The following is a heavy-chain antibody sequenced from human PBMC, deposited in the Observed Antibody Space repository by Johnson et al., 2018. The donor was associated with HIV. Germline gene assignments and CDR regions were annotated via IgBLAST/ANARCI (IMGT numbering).Heavy chain of an antibody. V-gene: IGHV3-23*04. CDR3: ASGNLWEPPPDDAFDI. CDR1: GFTFSSYA. J-gene: IGHJ3*02. CDR2: ISGSGGST. Sequence: VQLVESGGGLVQPGGSLRLSCAASGFTFSSYAMSWVRQAPGTGLEWVSAISGSGGSTYYADAVKGRLTISRDNSKNTLYLQMNSLRAEDTAVYYCASGNLWEPPPDDAFDIWGQGTMVTVSS. D-gene: IGHD1-26*01.